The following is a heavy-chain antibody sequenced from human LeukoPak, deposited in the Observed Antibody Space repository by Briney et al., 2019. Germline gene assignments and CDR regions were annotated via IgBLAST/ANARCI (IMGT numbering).Heavy chain of an antibody. V-gene: IGHV4-4*02. J-gene: IGHJ4*02. D-gene: IGHD3-22*01. Sequence: PSETLSLTCAVSGGSMRSPLWWTWVRQPPGKGLEWIGEIYHSGSTSYNPSLKSRVTISVDKSKNQFSLKLSSVTAADTAVYYCARRGYWTDYWGQGTLVTVSS. CDR2: IYHSGST. CDR3: ARRGYWTDY. CDR1: GGSMRSPLW.